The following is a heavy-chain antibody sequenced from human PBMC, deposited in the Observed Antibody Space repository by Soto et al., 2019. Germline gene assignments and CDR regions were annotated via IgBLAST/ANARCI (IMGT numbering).Heavy chain of an antibody. V-gene: IGHV2-26*01. Sequence: QVTVKEAGPVLVKPTETLTLTCTVSGFSLSNARMGVSWIRQPPGKALEWLAHISSNDEKSYSTSLKGRLTISKANSKSQVVLTMTNMDPVDTATYYRARIRGGQWVGLDYYYGMDVWGQGSTVAVSS. CDR3: ARIRGGQWVGLDYYYGMDV. CDR2: ISSNDEK. CDR1: GFSLSNARMG. D-gene: IGHD6-19*01. J-gene: IGHJ6*02.